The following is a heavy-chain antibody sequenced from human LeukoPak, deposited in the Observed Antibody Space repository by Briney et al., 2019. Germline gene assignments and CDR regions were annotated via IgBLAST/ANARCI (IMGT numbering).Heavy chain of an antibody. J-gene: IGHJ4*02. Sequence: PGGSLKLSCAASGFTFSGSAMHWVRQASGKGLEWVGRIRSKANSYATAYAASVKGRFTISRDDSKNTAYLQMNSLKPEDTAVYYCTRQNSYGYGYFDYWGQGTLVTVSS. D-gene: IGHD5-18*01. CDR2: IRSKANSYAT. CDR1: GFTFSGSA. V-gene: IGHV3-73*01. CDR3: TRQNSYGYGYFDY.